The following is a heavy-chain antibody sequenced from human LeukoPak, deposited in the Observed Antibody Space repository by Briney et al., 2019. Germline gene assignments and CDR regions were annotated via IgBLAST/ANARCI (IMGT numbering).Heavy chain of an antibody. CDR2: IYYSGST. CDR3: ARNDVDTAFFDY. V-gene: IGHV4-39*01. CDR1: GGSISSSSYY. J-gene: IGHJ4*02. Sequence: PSETLSLTCTVSGGSISSSSYYWGWIRQPPGKGLEWIGSIYYSGSTYYNPSLKSRVTISVDTSKNQFSLKLSSVTAADTAVYYCARNDVDTAFFDYWGQGPLVTVSS. D-gene: IGHD5-18*01.